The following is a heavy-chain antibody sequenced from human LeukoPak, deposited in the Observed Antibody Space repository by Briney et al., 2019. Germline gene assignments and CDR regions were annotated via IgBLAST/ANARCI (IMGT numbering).Heavy chain of an antibody. D-gene: IGHD2-2*02. CDR2: IIPIFGTA. J-gene: IGHJ5*02. Sequence: SVKVSCKASGGTFSSYAISWVRQAPGQGLEWMGGIIPIFGTANYAQKFQGRVTITADESTSTAYMELSSLRSEDTAVYFCASFLGEGCSSTSCYIASWFDPWGQGTLVTVSS. CDR1: GGTFSSYA. V-gene: IGHV1-69*13. CDR3: ASFLGEGCSSTSCYIASWFDP.